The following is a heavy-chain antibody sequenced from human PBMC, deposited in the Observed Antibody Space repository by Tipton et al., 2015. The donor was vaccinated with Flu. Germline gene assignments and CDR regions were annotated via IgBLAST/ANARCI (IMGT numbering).Heavy chain of an antibody. V-gene: IGHV3-23*01. D-gene: IGHD6-19*01. J-gene: IGHJ4*02. Sequence: SLRLSCAASGFTFSRYAMSWVRQAPGKGLEWVSAISGGGATTYFADSVKGRFAISRDNSKNTLYLQMNSLRAEDTAVYYCAKVIPELVAGLQYRGQGTLVTVSS. CDR2: ISGGGATT. CDR1: GFTFSRYA. CDR3: AKVIPELVAGLQY.